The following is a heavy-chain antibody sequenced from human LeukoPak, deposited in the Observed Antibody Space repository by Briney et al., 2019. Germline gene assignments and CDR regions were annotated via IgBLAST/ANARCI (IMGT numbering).Heavy chain of an antibody. D-gene: IGHD3-10*01. CDR3: ARVSGASHAFDI. V-gene: IGHV4-39*01. CDR2: IYDSGST. J-gene: IGHJ3*02. Sequence: PSETLSLTCTVSGGSIRSSYYYWGWIRQPPGKGLEWIGSIYDSGSTYYNPSLKSRVTISVDTSKNQFSLKLSSVTAADTAVYYCARVSGASHAFDIWGQGTMVTVSS. CDR1: GGSIRSSYYY.